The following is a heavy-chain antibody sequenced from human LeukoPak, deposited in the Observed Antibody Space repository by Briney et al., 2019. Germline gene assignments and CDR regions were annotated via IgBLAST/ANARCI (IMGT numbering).Heavy chain of an antibody. CDR1: HGYFSGSY. D-gene: IGHD2/OR15-2a*01. Sequence: PSETLSLTCAAYHGYFSGSYWSWIRQPAGKGLDWIGRIHSSGSINHNPSLKSRVTLTVDTSKNQFSLKLTSVAAADMAVYYYARGTLKDGLDVWGQGTTVTVSS. V-gene: IGHV4-59*10. J-gene: IGHJ6*02. CDR3: ARGTLKDGLDV. CDR2: IHSSGSI.